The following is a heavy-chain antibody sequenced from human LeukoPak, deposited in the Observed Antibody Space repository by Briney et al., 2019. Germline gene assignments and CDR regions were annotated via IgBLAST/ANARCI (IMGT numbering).Heavy chain of an antibody. CDR3: ARGRYNYGS. Sequence: GGSLRLSCAASGFKFSNYWITWVRQAPGKGLEWVANIKQDGSEKYYVDSVKGRFTTSRDNANNSLYLQMNSLRAEDTAVYYCARGRYNYGSWGQGTLVTVSS. D-gene: IGHD5-18*01. CDR2: IKQDGSEK. CDR1: GFKFSNYW. J-gene: IGHJ4*02. V-gene: IGHV3-7*05.